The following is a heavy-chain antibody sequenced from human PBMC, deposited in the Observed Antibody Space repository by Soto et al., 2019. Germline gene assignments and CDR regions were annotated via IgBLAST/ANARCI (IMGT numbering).Heavy chain of an antibody. D-gene: IGHD3-3*01. CDR1: GFTFSDYY. CDR2: ISSSGSTI. CDR3: ASIGLGYYYDFWSGPEASFDY. J-gene: IGHJ4*02. V-gene: IGHV3-11*01. Sequence: PGGSLRLSCAASGFTFSDYYMSWIRQAPGKGLEWVSYISSSGSTIYYADSVKGRFTISRDNAKNSLYLQMNSLRAEDTAVYYCASIGLGYYYDFWSGPEASFDYWGQGTLVTVSS.